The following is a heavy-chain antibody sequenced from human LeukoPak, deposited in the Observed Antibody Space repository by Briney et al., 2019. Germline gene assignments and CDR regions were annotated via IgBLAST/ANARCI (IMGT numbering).Heavy chain of an antibody. CDR2: ISSSSTYI. CDR3: ARRATTERGHSYGLDF. Sequence: GGSLRLSCAASGFTFSSYFMNWVRQAPGKGLEWVSSISSSSTYIYYADSVKGRFTVSRDNAKNSLYLQMNSLRAEDTAVYYCARRATTERGHSYGLDFWGQGTLVTVSS. V-gene: IGHV3-21*01. J-gene: IGHJ4*02. D-gene: IGHD5-18*01. CDR1: GFTFSSYF.